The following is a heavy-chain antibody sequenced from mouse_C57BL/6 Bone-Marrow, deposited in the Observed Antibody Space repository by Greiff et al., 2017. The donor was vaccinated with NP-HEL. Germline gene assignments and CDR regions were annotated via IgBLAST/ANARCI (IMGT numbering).Heavy chain of an antibody. V-gene: IGHV1-80*01. J-gene: IGHJ3*01. CDR1: GYEFSNYW. Sequence: VQLQQPGAELVKPGASVKISCKASGYEFSNYWMNWVKQRPGKGLEWIGQIHPGDGVTNYNGKFKDKATLTADKSSSTAYMQLSRLTSEDSAVYFCARGAYWGQGTLVTVSA. CDR2: IHPGDGVT. CDR3: ARGAY.